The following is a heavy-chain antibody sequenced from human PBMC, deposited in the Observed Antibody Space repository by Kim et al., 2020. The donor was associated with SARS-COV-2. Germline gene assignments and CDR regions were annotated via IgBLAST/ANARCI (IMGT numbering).Heavy chain of an antibody. CDR1: GYIFTSTA. V-gene: IGHV1-3*01. CDR3: ASADYGDYYFDY. Sequence: ASVKVSCKASGYIFTSTALHWVRQAPGQGLEWMGWLHVGKGNTRYSQKFQGRIMFIRDTSASTAYMELRGLGSADTAVYYCASADYGDYYFDYWGQGTLVTVSS. J-gene: IGHJ4*02. CDR2: LHVGKGNT. D-gene: IGHD4-17*01.